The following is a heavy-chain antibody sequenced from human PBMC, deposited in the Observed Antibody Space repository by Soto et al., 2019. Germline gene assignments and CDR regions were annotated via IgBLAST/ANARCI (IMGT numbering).Heavy chain of an antibody. CDR2: IWYDASNK. V-gene: IGHV3-33*01. CDR1: GFTFRTYG. D-gene: IGHD1-26*01. Sequence: VQLVESGGGVVQPGRSLRLSCAASGFTFRTYGMYWVRQAPGKGLEWVAVIWYDASNKYYADSVKGRFTISRDNSENTLYLQMNSLRAEDTAAYYCARGRVDGGELDLWVQGTLVTVSS. J-gene: IGHJ4*02. CDR3: ARGRVDGGELDL.